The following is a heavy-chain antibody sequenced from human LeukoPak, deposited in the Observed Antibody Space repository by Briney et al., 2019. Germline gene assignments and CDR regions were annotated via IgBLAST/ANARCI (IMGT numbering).Heavy chain of an antibody. CDR2: ISSSCSTI. D-gene: IGHD1-26*01. V-gene: IGHV3-48*04. CDR3: ARGSGSYHQGYFDY. J-gene: IGHJ4*02. CDR1: GFTFSSYA. Sequence: QSGGSLRLSCAASGFTFSSYAMSWVRQAPGKGLEWVSYISSSCSTIYYADSVKGRFTISRDSGKNSLYLQMASLRAEDTAVYYCARGSGSYHQGYFDYWGQGTLVTVSS.